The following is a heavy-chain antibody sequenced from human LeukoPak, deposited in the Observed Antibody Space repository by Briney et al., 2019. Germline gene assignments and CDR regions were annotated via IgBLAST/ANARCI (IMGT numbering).Heavy chain of an antibody. CDR2: INPNSGGT. V-gene: IGHV1-2*02. J-gene: IGHJ4*02. CDR1: GYTFTSYA. CDR3: ARDYGGYGVGY. Sequence: ASVKVSCKASGYTFTSYAISWVRQAPGQGLEWMGWINPNSGGTNYAQKFQGRVTMTRDTSISTAYMELSRLRSDDTAVYYCARDYGGYGVGYWGQGTLVTVSS. D-gene: IGHD4-17*01.